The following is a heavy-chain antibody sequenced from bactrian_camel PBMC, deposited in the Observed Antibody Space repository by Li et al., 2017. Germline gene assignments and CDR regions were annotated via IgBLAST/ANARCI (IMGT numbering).Heavy chain of an antibody. CDR1: IETIRRPC. CDR3: AADPRLSRLSCGRSWVQGPRSVNYY. V-gene: IGHV3S53*01. J-gene: IGHJ4*01. Sequence: HVQLVESGGGSVQAGGSLRLSCAAPIETIRRPCMAWSRQAPGKEREVVASIDGDGRSTYADSVKGRFTISRDNAKNTLTPQMNSLKTEDTAMYYCAADPRLSRLSCGRSWVQGPRSVNYYRGQGTQVTVS. D-gene: IGHD6*01. CDR2: IDGDGRS.